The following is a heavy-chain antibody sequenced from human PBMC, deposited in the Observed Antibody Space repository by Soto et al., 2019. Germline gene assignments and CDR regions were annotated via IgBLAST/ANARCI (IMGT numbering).Heavy chain of an antibody. D-gene: IGHD2-15*01. Sequence: GGSLRLSCAASGFTFSSYSMNWVRQAPGKGLEWVSSISSSSSYIYYADSVKGRFTISRDNAKNSLYLQMNSLRAEDTAVYYCARASPGIVVVVAPGGYFQHWGQGTLVTVSS. J-gene: IGHJ1*01. CDR1: GFTFSSYS. CDR2: ISSSSSYI. CDR3: ARASPGIVVVVAPGGYFQH. V-gene: IGHV3-21*01.